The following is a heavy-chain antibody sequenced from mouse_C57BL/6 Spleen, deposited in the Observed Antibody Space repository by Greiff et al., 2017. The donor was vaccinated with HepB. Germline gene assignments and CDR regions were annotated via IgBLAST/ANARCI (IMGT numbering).Heavy chain of an antibody. Sequence: QVQLQQSGAELMKPGASVKLSCKATGYTFTGYWIGEILPGSGSTNYNEKFKGNATFTADTTSTTAYMQLSSLTTEDSAIYYCARLDYPYAMDYWGQGTSVTVSS. V-gene: IGHV1-9*01. J-gene: IGHJ4*01. CDR2: ILPGSGST. CDR1: GYTFTGYW. D-gene: IGHD2-4*01. CDR3: ARLDYPYAMDY.